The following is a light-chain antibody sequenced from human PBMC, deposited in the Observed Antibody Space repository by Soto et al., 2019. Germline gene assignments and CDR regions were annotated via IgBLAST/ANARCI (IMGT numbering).Light chain of an antibody. CDR2: EVI. CDR1: SSDIGSCKY. Sequence: QSALTQPPSASGSPGQSVTIFCTGTSSDIGSCKYVSWYQQHPGKAPKLIIYEVIKRPSGVPDRFSGSKSGNTASLTVSGLQDDDEADYYCSSYADSNNLDVVFGGGTKLTVL. J-gene: IGLJ3*02. CDR3: SSYADSNNLDVV. V-gene: IGLV2-8*01.